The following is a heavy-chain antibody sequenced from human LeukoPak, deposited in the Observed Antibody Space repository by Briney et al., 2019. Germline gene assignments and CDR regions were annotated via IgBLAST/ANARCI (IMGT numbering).Heavy chain of an antibody. D-gene: IGHD4-11*01. J-gene: IGHJ4*02. Sequence: GGSLRLSCAASGFTFSSYSMNWVRQAPGKGLEWVSSISSSSYIYYADSVKGRFTISRDNAKNSLYLQMNSLRAEDTAVYYCARSPSTVPYFDYWGQGTLVTVSS. V-gene: IGHV3-21*01. CDR1: GFTFSSYS. CDR2: ISSSSYI. CDR3: ARSPSTVPYFDY.